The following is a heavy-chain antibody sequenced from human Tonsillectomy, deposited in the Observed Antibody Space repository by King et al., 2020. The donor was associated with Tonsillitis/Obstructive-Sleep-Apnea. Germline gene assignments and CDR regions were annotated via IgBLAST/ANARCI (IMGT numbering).Heavy chain of an antibody. CDR3: ATDYDILTAYYY. D-gene: IGHD3-9*01. V-gene: IGHV4-34*01. J-gene: IGHJ4*02. Sequence: VQLTQWGAGLLKPSETLSLTCAVYGGSFSGYYWSWLRQPPGKGLEWIGEINHSGGTNYNPSLKSRVTISVDTSRNQFSLKLSSVTAADTAVYYCATDYDILTAYYYWGQGTLVTVSS. CDR2: INHSGGT. CDR1: GGSFSGYY.